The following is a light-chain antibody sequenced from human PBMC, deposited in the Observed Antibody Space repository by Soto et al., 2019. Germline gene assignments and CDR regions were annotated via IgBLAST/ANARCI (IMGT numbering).Light chain of an antibody. J-gene: IGLJ2*01. CDR1: SSDVGGYNY. V-gene: IGLV2-14*01. Sequence: QSVLTQPASVAGSPGQSITISCTGTSSDVGGYNYVSWYQQHPGKAPKLMIYDVSNRPSGVSNRVSGSKSGNTASLTISGLQAEDEADYYCSSYTSSRNVVFGGGTKLTVL. CDR3: SSYTSSRNVV. CDR2: DVS.